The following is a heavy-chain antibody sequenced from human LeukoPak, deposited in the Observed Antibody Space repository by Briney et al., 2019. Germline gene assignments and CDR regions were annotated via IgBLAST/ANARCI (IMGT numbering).Heavy chain of an antibody. CDR2: ISSSSSYI. D-gene: IGHD5/OR15-5a*01. J-gene: IGHJ4*02. CDR1: GFTFSSFA. CDR3: ARESTSDY. V-gene: IGHV3-21*01. Sequence: PGGSLRLSCAASGFTFSSFAMTWVRQAPGKGLEWVSSISSSSSYIYYADSVKGRFTISRDNAKNSLYLQMNSLRAEDTAVYYCARESTSDYWGQGTLVTVSS.